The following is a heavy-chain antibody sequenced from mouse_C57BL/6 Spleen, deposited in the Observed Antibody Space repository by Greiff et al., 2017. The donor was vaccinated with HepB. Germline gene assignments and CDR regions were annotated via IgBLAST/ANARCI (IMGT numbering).Heavy chain of an antibody. D-gene: IGHD2-2*01. CDR2: INPNNGGT. J-gene: IGHJ3*01. CDR1: GYTFTDYY. V-gene: IGHV1-26*01. CDR3: AMDGYDRGGYWFAY. Sequence: VQLQQSGPELVKPGASVKISCKASGYTFTDYYMNWVKQSHGKSLEWIGDINPNNGGTSYNQKFKGKATLTVDKSSSTAYMELRSLTSEDSAVYYCAMDGYDRGGYWFAYWGQGTLVTVSA.